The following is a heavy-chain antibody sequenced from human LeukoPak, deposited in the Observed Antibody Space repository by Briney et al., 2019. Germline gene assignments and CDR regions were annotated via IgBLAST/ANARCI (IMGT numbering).Heavy chain of an antibody. CDR3: ARNLWEVEDYYYGMDV. Sequence: SQTLSLTCTVSGGSISSGSYYWSWIRQPPGKGLEWIGYIYYSGSTNYNPSLKSRVTISVDKSKNQFSLKLSSVTAADTAVYYCARNLWEVEDYYYGMDVWGQGTTVTVSS. CDR1: GGSISSGSYY. J-gene: IGHJ6*02. V-gene: IGHV4-61*05. CDR2: IYYSGST. D-gene: IGHD1-26*01.